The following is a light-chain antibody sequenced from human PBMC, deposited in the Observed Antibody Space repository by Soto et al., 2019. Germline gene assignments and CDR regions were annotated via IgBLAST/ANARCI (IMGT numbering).Light chain of an antibody. J-gene: IGKJ2*01. CDR1: QSVRSSY. V-gene: IGKV3-20*01. CDR2: GAS. CDR3: QQYGSAPYT. Sequence: ENVLTQSPGTLSLSPGERATLSCRASQSVRSSYLAWYQQRPGHAPRLLIYGASTRATDIPDRFSGSGSGTDFTLTISSLELEDVAMFYCQQYGSAPYTFGQGTKLEI.